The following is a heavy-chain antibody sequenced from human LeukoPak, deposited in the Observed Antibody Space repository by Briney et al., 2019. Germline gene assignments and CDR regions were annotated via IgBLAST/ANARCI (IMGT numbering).Heavy chain of an antibody. J-gene: IGHJ4*02. Sequence: GGSLRLSCAASGFXFSSYSMNWVRQAPGKGLEWVSSISSSRSYIYYADSVKGRFTISRDNAKTSLYLQMNSLRAEDTAVYYCVRGTAATTTFDYWGQGTLVTVSS. CDR2: ISSSRSYI. D-gene: IGHD2-15*01. V-gene: IGHV3-21*01. CDR1: GFXFSSYS. CDR3: VRGTAATTTFDY.